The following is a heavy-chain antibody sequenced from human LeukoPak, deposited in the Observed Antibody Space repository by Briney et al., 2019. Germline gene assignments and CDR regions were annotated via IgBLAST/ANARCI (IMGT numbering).Heavy chain of an antibody. J-gene: IGHJ6*03. CDR3: ARGQDSSSPPYYYYMDV. V-gene: IGHV3-30-3*01. D-gene: IGHD6-6*01. CDR2: ISYDGSNK. Sequence: GRSLRLSCAASGFTFSSYAMHWVRQAPGKGLEWVAVISYDGSNKYYADSVKGRFTISRDNSKNTLYLQMNSLRAEDTAVYYCARGQDSSSPPYYYYMDVWGKGTTVTVSS. CDR1: GFTFSSYA.